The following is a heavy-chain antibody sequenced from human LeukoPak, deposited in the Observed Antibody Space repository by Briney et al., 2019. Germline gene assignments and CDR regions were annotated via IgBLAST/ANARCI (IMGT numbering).Heavy chain of an antibody. D-gene: IGHD3-10*01. CDR3: ARRGGSGRSFDY. CDR2: IYSSGST. J-gene: IGHJ4*02. V-gene: IGHV4-39*01. CDR1: GGFISSSSYY. Sequence: SETLSLTRTVSGGFISSSSYYCGWIRQPPGKGLEWIGSIYSSGSTYYNPSLKSRVTISVDTSKNQFSLNLSSVPASDTAVYYCARRGGSGRSFDYWGQGILVTVSS.